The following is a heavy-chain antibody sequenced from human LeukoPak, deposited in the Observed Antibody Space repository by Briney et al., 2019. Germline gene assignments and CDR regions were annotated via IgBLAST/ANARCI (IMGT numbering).Heavy chain of an antibody. Sequence: SVKVSCKASGGTFSSYTISWVRQAPGQGLEWMGRIIPILGIANYAQKFQGRVTMTRDTSISTAYMELSRLGSDDTAVYYCARDLTSAVAGFDYWGQGTLVTVSS. D-gene: IGHD6-19*01. J-gene: IGHJ4*02. V-gene: IGHV1-69*04. CDR3: ARDLTSAVAGFDY. CDR1: GGTFSSYT. CDR2: IIPILGIA.